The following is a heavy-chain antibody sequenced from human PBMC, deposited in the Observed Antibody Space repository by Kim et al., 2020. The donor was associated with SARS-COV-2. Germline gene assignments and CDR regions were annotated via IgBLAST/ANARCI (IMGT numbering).Heavy chain of an antibody. V-gene: IGHV4-34*01. CDR3: ARTYSGSYSGEGYFDY. D-gene: IGHD1-26*01. J-gene: IGHJ4*02. Sequence: SLNDRVPISVDTSKNQFSLKLSSVTAADTAVYYCARTYSGSYSGEGYFDYWGQGTLVTVSS.